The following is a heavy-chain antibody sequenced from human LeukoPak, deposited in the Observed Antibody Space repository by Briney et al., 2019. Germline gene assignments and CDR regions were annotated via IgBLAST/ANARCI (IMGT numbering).Heavy chain of an antibody. V-gene: IGHV1-2*02. J-gene: IGHJ4*02. D-gene: IGHD6-19*01. Sequence: ASVKVSCKASGYTFTGYYMHWARQAPGQGLEWMGWINPNSGGTNYAQKFQGRVTMTRDTSISTAYMELSRLRSDDTAVYYCARDWYSSGWDLDYWGQGTLVTVSS. CDR1: GYTFTGYY. CDR2: INPNSGGT. CDR3: ARDWYSSGWDLDY.